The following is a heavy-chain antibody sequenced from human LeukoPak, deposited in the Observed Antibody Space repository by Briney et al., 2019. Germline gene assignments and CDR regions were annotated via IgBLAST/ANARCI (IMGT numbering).Heavy chain of an antibody. V-gene: IGHV3-33*06. D-gene: IGHD3-22*01. Sequence: RGSLRLSCAASGFIFNDYGMHWVRQAPGKGLEWVAVIWYDGSKAYYGDSVKGRFAISRDSANSTLFLQMNSLRVEDTAVYYCAKDYYYDSSGYDAFDLWGQGTMVTVSS. J-gene: IGHJ3*01. CDR1: GFIFNDYG. CDR2: IWYDGSKA. CDR3: AKDYYYDSSGYDAFDL.